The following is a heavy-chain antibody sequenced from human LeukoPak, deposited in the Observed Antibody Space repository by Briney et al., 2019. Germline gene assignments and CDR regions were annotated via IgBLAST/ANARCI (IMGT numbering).Heavy chain of an antibody. J-gene: IGHJ3*02. CDR2: IYHSGST. CDR3: ARYWDMVRGVIVWRNTFDI. V-gene: IGHV4-38-2*02. CDR1: GYSISSGYY. Sequence: SETLSLTCTVSGYSISSGYYWGWIRQPPGKGLEWIGSIYHSGSTYYNPSLKSRVTISVDTSKNQSSLKLSSVTAADTAVYYCARYWDMVRGVIVWRNTFDIWGQGTMVTVSS. D-gene: IGHD3-10*01.